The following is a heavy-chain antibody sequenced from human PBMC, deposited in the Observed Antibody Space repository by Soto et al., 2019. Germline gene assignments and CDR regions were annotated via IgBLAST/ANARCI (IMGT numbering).Heavy chain of an antibody. CDR3: ARSGHYGSGRDY. J-gene: IGHJ4*02. CDR1: GFTFSSYG. Sequence: GGSLRLSCAASGFTFSSYGMHWVRQAPGKGLEWVAVIWYDGSNKYYADSVKGRFTISRDNSKNTLYLQMNSLRAEDTAVYYCARSGHYGSGRDYWGQGTLVTVSS. V-gene: IGHV3-33*01. D-gene: IGHD3-10*01. CDR2: IWYDGSNK.